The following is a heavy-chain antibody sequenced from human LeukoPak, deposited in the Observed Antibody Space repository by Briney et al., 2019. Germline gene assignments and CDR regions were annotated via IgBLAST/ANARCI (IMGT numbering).Heavy chain of an antibody. CDR3: ARGSPGRYYYDSSGYSH. Sequence: PSETLSLTCAVYGGSFSGYYWSWIRQPPGKGLEWIGEINHSGSTNYNPSLKSRVTISVDTSKNQLSLKLSSVTAADTAVYYCARGSPGRYYYDSSGYSHWGQGTLVTVSS. CDR2: INHSGST. V-gene: IGHV4-34*01. CDR1: GGSFSGYY. J-gene: IGHJ4*02. D-gene: IGHD3-22*01.